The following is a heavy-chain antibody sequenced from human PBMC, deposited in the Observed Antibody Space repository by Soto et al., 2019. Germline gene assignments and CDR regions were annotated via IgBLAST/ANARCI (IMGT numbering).Heavy chain of an antibody. CDR1: GFTVSSYA. D-gene: IGHD3-3*01. V-gene: IGHV3-23*01. CDR3: AMDFWSGYEPFFDY. CDR2: ISDSGGST. J-gene: IGHJ4*02. Sequence: EVQLLESGGGLVQPGGSLRLSCAASGFTVSSYAMSRVRQAPGKGLEWVSAISDSGGSTYYADSVKGRFTISRDNSKNTLYLQMNSLRAEDTAVYYCAMDFWSGYEPFFDYWGQGTLVTVSS.